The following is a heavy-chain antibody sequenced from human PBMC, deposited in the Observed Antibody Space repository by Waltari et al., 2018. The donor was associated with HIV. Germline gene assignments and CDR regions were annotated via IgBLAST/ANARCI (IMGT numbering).Heavy chain of an antibody. CDR1: RYTFTSHA. CDR3: ARTPYCVGGDCYARGIYFEF. D-gene: IGHD2-21*02. V-gene: IGHV1-8*01. Sequence: QEQLVQSGAEVKKPGASVKVSCKASRYTFTSHAIHWVRHAPGQGLEWVGWMNPDSGNTGYAQNFQVRVNMTRTTSINTAYLELYSLTSDDTAVYYCARTPYCVGGDCYARGIYFEFWGQGTLVTVSS. CDR2: MNPDSGNT. J-gene: IGHJ4*02.